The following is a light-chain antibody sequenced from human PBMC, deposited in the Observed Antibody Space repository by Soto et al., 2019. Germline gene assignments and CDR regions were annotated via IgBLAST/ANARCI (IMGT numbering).Light chain of an antibody. CDR3: QQYNNWPYT. CDR1: QSVSSN. CDR2: GAS. Sequence: EIVMTQSPATLAVSPGERAALSCRASQSVSSNFAWYQQKPGQAPRLLIYGASSRATGTQARFSGSGSGTEFTLTISSLQSEDFAGYYCQQYNNWPYTFGLGTKLEIK. J-gene: IGKJ2*01. V-gene: IGKV3-15*01.